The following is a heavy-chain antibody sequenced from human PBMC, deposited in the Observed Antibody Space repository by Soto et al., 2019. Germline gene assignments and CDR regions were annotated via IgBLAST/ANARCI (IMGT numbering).Heavy chain of an antibody. J-gene: IGHJ4*02. Sequence: QVQLVESGGGVVQPGRSLRLSCAASGFTFSSYGMHWVRQAPGKGLEWVAVIWYDGSNKYYADSVKGRFTISRDNSKNTLYLLMNSLRADDTAVYYCARRPGLDYWGQGTLVTVSS. CDR2: IWYDGSNK. CDR3: ARRPGLDY. V-gene: IGHV3-33*01. CDR1: GFTFSSYG.